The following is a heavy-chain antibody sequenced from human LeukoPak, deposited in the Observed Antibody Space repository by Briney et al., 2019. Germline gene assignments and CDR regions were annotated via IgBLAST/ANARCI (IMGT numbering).Heavy chain of an antibody. J-gene: IGHJ5*02. CDR2: IYYSGDT. V-gene: IGHV4-38-2*02. CDR1: GYSISSGSC. CDR3: VRGPYGASISKWFDP. D-gene: IGHD4/OR15-4a*01. Sequence: KPSETLSLTCTVSGYSISSGSCWGWIRQSPGGGLEWIGYIYYSGDTAYNPSLRSRVTLSVDTSKNQFSLQLRSVTTADTAVYYCVRGPYGASISKWFDPWGQGTQVIVSP.